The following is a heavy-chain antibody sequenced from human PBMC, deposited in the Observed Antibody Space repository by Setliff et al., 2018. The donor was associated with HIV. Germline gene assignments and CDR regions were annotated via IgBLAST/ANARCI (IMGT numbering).Heavy chain of an antibody. CDR1: GDTFTTYA. Sequence: GASVKVSCKASGDTFTTYALHWVRQAPGQRLEWMGWINAGNGDTKSSQKFQGRVTITRDTSASTAYMELSSLRSEDKGVYYCAIGSSNWPHRPNTYYFDYWGQGTPVTVSS. J-gene: IGHJ4*02. CDR2: INAGNGDT. D-gene: IGHD6-13*01. CDR3: AIGSSNWPHRPNTYYFDY. V-gene: IGHV1-3*01.